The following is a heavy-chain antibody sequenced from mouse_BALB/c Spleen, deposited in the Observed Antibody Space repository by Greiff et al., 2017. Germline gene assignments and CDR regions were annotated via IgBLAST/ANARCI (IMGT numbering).Heavy chain of an antibody. CDR1: GFNIKDSY. D-gene: IGHD1-1*01. CDR2: IDPANGNT. V-gene: IGHV14-3*02. Sequence: EVQLQQSGAELVKPGASVKLSCTASGFNIKDSYMHWVKQRPEQGLEWIGRIDPANGNTNYDPKFQGKATITADTSSNTAYLQLSSLTSEDTAVYYWARSSDYCDYWGQGTTLTGSS. J-gene: IGHJ2*01. CDR3: ARSSDYCDY.